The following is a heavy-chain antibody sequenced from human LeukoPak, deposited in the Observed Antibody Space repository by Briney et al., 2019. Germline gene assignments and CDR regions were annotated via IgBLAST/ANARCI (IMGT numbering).Heavy chain of an antibody. Sequence: SETLSLTCAVYGGSFSGYYWSWIRQPPGKGLEWIGEIKHSGSTNYNPSLKSRVTISVDTSKNKFSLMLSYVIAADTAVYYCARGVESRGKYDYVWGSYRLNHYFDYWGQGTLVTVSS. J-gene: IGHJ4*02. V-gene: IGHV4-34*01. CDR3: ARGVESRGKYDYVWGSYRLNHYFDY. D-gene: IGHD3-16*02. CDR2: IKHSGST. CDR1: GGSFSGYY.